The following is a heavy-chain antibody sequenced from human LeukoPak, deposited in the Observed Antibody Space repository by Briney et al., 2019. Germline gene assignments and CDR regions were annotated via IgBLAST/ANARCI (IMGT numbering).Heavy chain of an antibody. V-gene: IGHV3-23*01. CDR3: AKDPIGGVIVKTFDY. D-gene: IGHD3-16*02. CDR2: ISGSGGST. Sequence: PGGSLRLSCAASGFTFSSYAMSWVRQAPGKGLEWVSAISGSGGSTYYADSVKGRFTISRDNSKNTLYLQMNSLRAEDTAVYYCAKDPIGGVIVKTFDYWGQGTLVTVSS. J-gene: IGHJ4*02. CDR1: GFTFSSYA.